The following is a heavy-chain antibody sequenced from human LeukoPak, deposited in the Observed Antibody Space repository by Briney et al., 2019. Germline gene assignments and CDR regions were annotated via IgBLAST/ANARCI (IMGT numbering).Heavy chain of an antibody. Sequence: GASVKVSCKASGYTFTCYYMHWVRQAPGQGLEWMVWINPNSCGTNYAQKFQGRVTMTRDTSISTAYMELSRLRSDDTAVYYCASSVPAEECFDLWGRGTLVTVSS. V-gene: IGHV1-2*02. CDR1: GYTFTCYY. CDR2: INPNSCGT. CDR3: ASSVPAEECFDL. J-gene: IGHJ2*01. D-gene: IGHD2-2*01.